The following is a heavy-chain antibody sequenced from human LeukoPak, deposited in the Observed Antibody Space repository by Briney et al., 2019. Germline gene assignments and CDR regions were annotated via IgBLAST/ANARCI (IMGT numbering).Heavy chain of an antibody. CDR3: ARDPGITIFGVVMYFDY. V-gene: IGHV1-2*02. Sequence: ASVKVSCKASGYTFTVYYMHWMRQAPGQGLEWMGWINPNSGGTNYAQKFQGRVTMTRDTSISTAYMELSRLRSDDTAVYYCARDPGITIFGVVMYFDYWGQGTLVTVSS. J-gene: IGHJ4*02. D-gene: IGHD3-3*01. CDR1: GYTFTVYY. CDR2: INPNSGGT.